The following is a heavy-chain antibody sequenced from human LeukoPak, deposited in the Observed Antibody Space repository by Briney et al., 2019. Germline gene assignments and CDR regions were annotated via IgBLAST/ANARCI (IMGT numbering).Heavy chain of an antibody. J-gene: IGHJ6*02. V-gene: IGHV1-69*02. D-gene: IGHD3-10*01. Sequence: ASVEVSCKASGSTFGSFCTSWVRQAPGQGLEWVGRIIPVLGIANYAQKFQGRVSITADKSTNTATMELRSLRSEDTAVYYCAGGSTVLGVSNYYYYGMDVWGQGTTVTVSS. CDR2: IIPVLGIA. CDR3: AGGSTVLGVSNYYYYGMDV. CDR1: GSTFGSFC.